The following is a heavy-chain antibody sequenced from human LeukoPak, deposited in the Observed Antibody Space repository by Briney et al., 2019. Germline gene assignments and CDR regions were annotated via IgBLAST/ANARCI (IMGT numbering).Heavy chain of an antibody. CDR1: GFTFSSYW. CDR3: ARATTAVTPFAFDI. Sequence: GGSLRLSCAASGFTFSSYWMSWVRQAPGKGLEWVANIKQDGSEKYYVDSVKGRFTISRDNAKNSLYLQMNSLRAEDTAVYYCARATTAVTPFAFDIWGQGTMVTVSS. J-gene: IGHJ3*02. D-gene: IGHD4-23*01. V-gene: IGHV3-7*01. CDR2: IKQDGSEK.